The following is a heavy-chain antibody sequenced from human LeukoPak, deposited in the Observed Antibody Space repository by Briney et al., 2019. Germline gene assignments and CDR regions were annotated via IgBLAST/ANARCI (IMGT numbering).Heavy chain of an antibody. CDR2: IYYSGST. CDR1: GGSISSYY. J-gene: IGHJ5*02. D-gene: IGHD1-26*01. V-gene: IGHV4-59*08. CDR3: ARQGSGSYLSWFDP. Sequence: SETLSLTCTVSGGSISSYYWSWIRQPPGKGLEWIGYIYYSGSTNYNPSLKSRVTISVDTSKNQFSLELSSVTAADTAVYYCARQGSGSYLSWFDPWGQGTLVTVSS.